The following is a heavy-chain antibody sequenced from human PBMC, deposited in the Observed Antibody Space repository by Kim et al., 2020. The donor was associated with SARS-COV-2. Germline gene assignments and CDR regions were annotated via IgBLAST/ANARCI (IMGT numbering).Heavy chain of an antibody. CDR3: ATSSSSDYYYGMDV. CDR2: IYYSGST. CDR1: GGSISSSSYY. J-gene: IGHJ6*02. Sequence: SETLSLTCTVSGGSISSSSYYWGWIRQPPGKGLEWIGSIYYSGSTYYNPSLKSRVTISVDTSKNQFSLKLSSVTAADTAVYYCATSSSSDYYYGMDVWGQGTTVTVSS. V-gene: IGHV4-39*01. D-gene: IGHD6-13*01.